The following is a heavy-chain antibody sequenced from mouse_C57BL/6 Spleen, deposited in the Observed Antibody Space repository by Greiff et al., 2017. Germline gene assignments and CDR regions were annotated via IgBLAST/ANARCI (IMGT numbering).Heavy chain of an antibody. CDR2: IVTATGNT. CDR3: ASDCNYESYFDY. CDR1: GFNIKNTY. J-gene: IGHJ2*01. V-gene: IGHV14-3*01. Sequence: VQLKQSVAELVRPGASVKLSCTASGFNIKNTYMHWVKQTPEQGLEWIGRIVTATGNTKYAPTFQGQAPITADTSSNTSYLLLSSLTSEDTTIYYCASDCNYESYFDYWGQGTTLTVSS. D-gene: IGHD2-1*01.